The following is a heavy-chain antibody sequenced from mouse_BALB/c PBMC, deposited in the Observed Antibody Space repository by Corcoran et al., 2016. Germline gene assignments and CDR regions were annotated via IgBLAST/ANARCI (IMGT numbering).Heavy chain of an antibody. CDR2: IDPANGNT. Sequence: EVQLQQSGAELVKPGASVKLSCTASGFNIKDTYMHWVKQRPEQGLEWIGRIDPANGNTKYDPKFQGKATITADTSSNTAYLQLSSLTSEDTAVFYCARRLLGAMDYWGQGTSVTVSS. CDR3: ARRLLGAMDY. J-gene: IGHJ4*01. CDR1: GFNIKDTY. D-gene: IGHD2-3*01. V-gene: IGHV14-3*02.